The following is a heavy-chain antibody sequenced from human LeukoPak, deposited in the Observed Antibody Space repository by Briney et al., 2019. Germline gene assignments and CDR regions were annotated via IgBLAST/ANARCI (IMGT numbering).Heavy chain of an antibody. CDR2: TNHSGST. J-gene: IGHJ4*02. V-gene: IGHV4-34*01. D-gene: IGHD3-10*01. Sequence: SGTLSLTCAVYGGSFSGYYWSWIRQPPGKGLEWIGETNHSGSTNYNPSLKSRVTISVDTSKNQFSLKLSSVTAADTAVYYCARVVGSGSYYMFGLYRVPAWFDYWGQGTLVTVSS. CDR1: GGSFSGYY. CDR3: ARVVGSGSYYMFGLYRVPAWFDY.